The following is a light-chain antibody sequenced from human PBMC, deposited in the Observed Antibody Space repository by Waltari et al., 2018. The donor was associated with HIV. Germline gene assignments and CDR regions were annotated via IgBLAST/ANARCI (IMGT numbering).Light chain of an antibody. Sequence: QSALPQPASVSGSPGQSITISCTATSSDVGGYNLVSWYQQHPGKAPKLMIYEVSKRPSGVSNRFSGSKSGNTASLTISGLQAEDEADYYCCAYAGSTTYVIFGGGTKLTVL. V-gene: IGLV2-23*02. CDR2: EVS. CDR3: CAYAGSTTYVI. J-gene: IGLJ2*01. CDR1: SSDVGGYNL.